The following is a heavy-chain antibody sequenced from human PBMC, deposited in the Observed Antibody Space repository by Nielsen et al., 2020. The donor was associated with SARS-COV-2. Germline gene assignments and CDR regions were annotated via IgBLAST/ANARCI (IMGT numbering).Heavy chain of an antibody. CDR2: IYYSGST. V-gene: IGHV4-59*01. J-gene: IGHJ4*02. CDR1: GGSISSYY. D-gene: IGHD3-16*01. CDR3: ARGRAPGGYYFDY. Sequence: SETLSLTCTVSGGSISSYYWSWIRQPPGKGLEWIGYIYYSGSTNYNPSLKSRVTISVDTSKNQFSLKLSSVTAADTAVYYCARGRAPGGYYFDYWGQGTLVTVSS.